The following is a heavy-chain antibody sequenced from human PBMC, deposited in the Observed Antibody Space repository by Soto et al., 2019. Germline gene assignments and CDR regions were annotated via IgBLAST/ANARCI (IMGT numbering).Heavy chain of an antibody. D-gene: IGHD6-13*01. J-gene: IGHJ3*02. CDR3: AKVSSSGWYDAFDI. V-gene: IGHV3-23*01. CDR2: ISGSGANT. Sequence: GGSLRLSCAASGFAFSSYGMSWVRQAPGKGLEWVSGISGSGANTYYAVSVKGRFTISRDNSEHTLFLQMNSLRDKDTAVYLCAKVSSSGWYDAFDIWGQGTLVTVSS. CDR1: GFAFSSYG.